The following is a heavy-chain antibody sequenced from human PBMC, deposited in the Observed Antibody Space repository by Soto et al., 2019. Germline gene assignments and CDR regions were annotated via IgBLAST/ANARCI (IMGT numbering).Heavy chain of an antibody. V-gene: IGHV3-23*01. J-gene: IGHJ5*02. D-gene: IGHD2-2*02. Sequence: PGGSLRLSCAASGFTFSSYAMSWVRQATGKGLEWVSAISGSGGSTYYADSVKGRFTISRDNSKNTLYLQMNSLRAEDTAVYYCAKLYLDSMRFDPWGQGTLVTVSS. CDR3: AKLYLDSMRFDP. CDR1: GFTFSSYA. CDR2: ISGSGGST.